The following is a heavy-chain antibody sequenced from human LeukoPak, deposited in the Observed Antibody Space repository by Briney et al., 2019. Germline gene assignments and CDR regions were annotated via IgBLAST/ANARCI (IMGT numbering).Heavy chain of an antibody. CDR2: IYSGGST. Sequence: PSETLSLTCNFSGGSINTDDWSWIRQPAGKGLEWIGRIYSGGSTNYNPSLKSRVTTSIDKSKSQLYLKLNSLTAADTAVYYCARDYSSAWTFDYWGQGTLVTVSS. V-gene: IGHV4-4*07. CDR3: ARDYSSAWTFDY. CDR1: GGSINTDD. J-gene: IGHJ4*02. D-gene: IGHD6-19*01.